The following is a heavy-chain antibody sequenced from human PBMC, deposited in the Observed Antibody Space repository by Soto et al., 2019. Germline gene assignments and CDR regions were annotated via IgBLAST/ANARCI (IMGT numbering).Heavy chain of an antibody. V-gene: IGHV1-69*06. Sequence: QMQLVQSGAEVKKPGSSVKVSCKASGGTLSSFINYPINWVRQAPGQGLEWMGGIVPNVGTVNYAQKLQGRVTITADKSTGTAYMEVSSLRSEDTALYYCARRDTSGFLRYFDNLGQGTLVTVSS. D-gene: IGHD3-3*01. CDR1: GGTLSSFINYP. CDR3: ARRDTSGFLRYFDN. J-gene: IGHJ4*02. CDR2: IVPNVGTV.